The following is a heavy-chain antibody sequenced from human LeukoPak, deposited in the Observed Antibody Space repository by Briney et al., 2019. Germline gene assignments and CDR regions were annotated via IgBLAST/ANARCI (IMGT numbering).Heavy chain of an antibody. D-gene: IGHD6-6*01. V-gene: IGHV1-8*01. Sequence: ASVKVSCKASGYTFTSYDINWVRQATGQGLEWMGWMNPNSGNTGYAQKFQGRVTMTRNTSISTAYMELSSLRSEDTAMYYCARASRIAARQRSDYYYYMDVWGKGTTVTVSS. J-gene: IGHJ6*03. CDR3: ARASRIAARQRSDYYYYMDV. CDR2: MNPNSGNT. CDR1: GYTFTSYD.